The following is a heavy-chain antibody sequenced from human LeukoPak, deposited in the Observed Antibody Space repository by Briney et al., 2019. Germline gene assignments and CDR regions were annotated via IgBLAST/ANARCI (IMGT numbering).Heavy chain of an antibody. CDR3: AREVVAAAGTVDY. CDR1: ADSFSLYY. D-gene: IGHD6-13*01. J-gene: IGHJ4*02. Sequence: SETLSLSCAVYADSFSLYYWCWIRQPPEKGLEWIGSIYYSGSTYYNPSLKSRVAISVDTSKNQFSLKLSSVTAADTAVYYCAREVVAAAGTVDYWGQGTLVTVSS. V-gene: IGHV4-59*01. CDR2: IYYSGST.